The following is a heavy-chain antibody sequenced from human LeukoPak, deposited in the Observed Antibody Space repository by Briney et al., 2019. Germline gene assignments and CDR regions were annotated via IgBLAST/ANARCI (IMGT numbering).Heavy chain of an antibody. D-gene: IGHD6-19*01. CDR1: GYTFTSYG. CDR3: ARARGIAVAGSYYYYMDV. CDR2: ICAYNGNT. V-gene: IGHV1-18*01. J-gene: IGHJ6*03. Sequence: ASVKVSCKASGYTFTSYGISWVRQAPGQGLEWMGWICAYNGNTNYAQKLQGRVTMTTDTSTSTAYMELRSLRSDDTAVYYCARARGIAVAGSYYYYMDVWGKGTTVTVSS.